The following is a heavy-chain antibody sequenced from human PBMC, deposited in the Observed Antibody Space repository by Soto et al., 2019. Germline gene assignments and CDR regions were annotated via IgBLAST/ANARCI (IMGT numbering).Heavy chain of an antibody. CDR3: ARLKLPSGSSGGDYGWAFDL. Sequence: SETLSLTCTVYGVSFSGYYWSWIRHPPGKGLEWIGEIDHSVSTYHNPSLRSRVTLSVDTSENHFSLRLRSVTAADTAVYYCARLKLPSGSSGGDYGWAFDLWDQGTMVTVSS. CDR2: IDHSVST. D-gene: IGHD5-12*01. V-gene: IGHV4-34*01. CDR1: GVSFSGYY. J-gene: IGHJ3*01.